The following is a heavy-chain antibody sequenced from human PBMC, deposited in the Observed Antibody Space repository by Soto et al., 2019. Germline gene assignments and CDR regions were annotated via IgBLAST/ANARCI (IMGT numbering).Heavy chain of an antibody. D-gene: IGHD3-3*01. CDR1: GGSISSGGYS. J-gene: IGHJ5*02. V-gene: IGHV4-30-2*01. Sequence: QLQLQESGLGLVQPSQTLSLTCAVSGGSISSGGYSWSWIRQPPGKGLEWIGYIYHSGSTFYNPSLRSRVTISVDRSKKESPLKTNSVTAAATAMYYCARAGAKRSSEWPNEFDPWGQGTLVTVSS. CDR3: ARAGAKRSSEWPNEFDP. CDR2: IYHSGST.